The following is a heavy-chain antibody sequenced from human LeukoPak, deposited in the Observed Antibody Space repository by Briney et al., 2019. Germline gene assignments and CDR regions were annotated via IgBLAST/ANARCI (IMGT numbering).Heavy chain of an antibody. D-gene: IGHD2-15*01. V-gene: IGHV3-48*01. CDR1: GFTFSTYS. Sequence: PGGSLRLPCAASGFTFSTYSMSWVRQAPGKGPEWLSYISTSSITKYYADSVKGRFTISRDDAKNSLSLQMNSLRADDTAVYYCAKEMGFCSGGSCYRWFDSWGQGTLVTVSS. CDR2: ISTSSITK. CDR3: AKEMGFCSGGSCYRWFDS. J-gene: IGHJ5*01.